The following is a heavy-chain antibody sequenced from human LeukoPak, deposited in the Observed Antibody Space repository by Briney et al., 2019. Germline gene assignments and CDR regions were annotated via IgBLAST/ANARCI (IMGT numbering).Heavy chain of an antibody. D-gene: IGHD3-10*01. CDR1: GGSISSYY. Sequence: PSETLSLTCTVSGGSISSYYWSWIRQPPGKGLEWIGYIYYSGSTNYNPSLKSRVTISVDTSKNQFSLRLSSVTAADTAVYYCARAGTYGSGSYGWFDPWGQGTLVTVSS. CDR3: ARAGTYGSGSYGWFDP. V-gene: IGHV4-59*01. CDR2: IYYSGST. J-gene: IGHJ5*02.